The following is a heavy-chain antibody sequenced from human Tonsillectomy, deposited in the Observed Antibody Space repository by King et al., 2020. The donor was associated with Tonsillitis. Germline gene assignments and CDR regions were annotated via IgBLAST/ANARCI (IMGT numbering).Heavy chain of an antibody. Sequence: QLVQSGAEVKKPGASVKVSCKASGYTFTSYYMHWVRQAPGQGLEWMGIINPSDGSTSYAQKIQGRVTMTRDTSTSTVYMEVSSLRSEDSAVYYCARADVHSYGLVGDYWGQGTLVTVSS. CDR1: GYTFTSYY. CDR2: INPSDGST. CDR3: ARADVHSYGLVGDY. J-gene: IGHJ4*02. V-gene: IGHV1-46*01. D-gene: IGHD5-18*01.